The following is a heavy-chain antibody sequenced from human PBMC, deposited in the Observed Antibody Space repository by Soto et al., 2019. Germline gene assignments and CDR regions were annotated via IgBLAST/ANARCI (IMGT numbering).Heavy chain of an antibody. D-gene: IGHD6-19*01. CDR1: GGTFSSYS. V-gene: IGHV1-69*02. J-gene: IGHJ4*02. CDR2: IIPILSIA. Sequence: QVQLVQSGAEVKKPGSSVKVSCKASGGTFSSYSISWVRQAPGQGLEWMGRIIPILSIANYAQKFQGRVTITADKSTSTAYMELSSLRAEDTAVYHCARGGVAGFDYWGQGTLVTVSS. CDR3: ARGGVAGFDY.